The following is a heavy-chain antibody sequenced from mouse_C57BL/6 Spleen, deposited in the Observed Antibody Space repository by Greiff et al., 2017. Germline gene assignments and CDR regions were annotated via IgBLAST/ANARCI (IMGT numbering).Heavy chain of an antibody. Sequence: VQLQQPGAELVMPGASVKLSCKASGYTFTSYWMHWVKQRPGQGLEWIGELDPSDSYTNYNQKFKGKSTLTVDKSSSTAYMQLSSLTSEDSAVYYCARYLYDGFYFDYWGQGTTLTVSS. V-gene: IGHV1-69*01. CDR3: ARYLYDGFYFDY. J-gene: IGHJ2*01. D-gene: IGHD2-3*01. CDR1: GYTFTSYW. CDR2: LDPSDSYT.